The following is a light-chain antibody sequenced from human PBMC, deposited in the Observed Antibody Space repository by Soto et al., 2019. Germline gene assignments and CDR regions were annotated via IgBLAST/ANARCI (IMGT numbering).Light chain of an antibody. J-gene: IGLJ3*02. CDR2: GVS. V-gene: IGLV2-14*01. CDR1: PSDIGNYNY. CDR3: SSYTAYTTLWV. Sequence: QSALTQPASVSGSPGQSITISCTGTPSDIGNYNYVSWYQQHPGKAPKLIIYGVSNRPSGVSNRFSTSKSGNAASQTISGLQAEDEADYYCSSYTAYTTLWVFGGGTKLTVL.